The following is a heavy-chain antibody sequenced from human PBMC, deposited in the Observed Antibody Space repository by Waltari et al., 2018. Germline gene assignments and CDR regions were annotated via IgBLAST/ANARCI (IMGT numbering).Heavy chain of an antibody. D-gene: IGHD3-3*01. CDR3: AGVTLMCGVWGNWFDP. J-gene: IGHJ5*02. CDR1: GGTFSSYA. CDR2: IIPIFSTA. Sequence: QVQLVQSGAEAKKPGSSVMVSCKAYGGTFSSYAISWVRQAPGQGLEWMGRIIPIFSTANYAQKFQCTVTSTADKSTRTAYMELSSLKSEDTAVYDCAGVTLMCGVWGNWFDPWGQGTLVTVSS. V-gene: IGHV1-69*08.